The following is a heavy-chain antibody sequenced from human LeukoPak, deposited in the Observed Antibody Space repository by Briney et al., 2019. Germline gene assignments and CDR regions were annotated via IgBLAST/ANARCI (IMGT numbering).Heavy chain of an antibody. Sequence: GGSLRLSCAASGFTFSDYYMSWIRQAPGKGLEWVSFINSGGSSIYYVASVKGRFTISRDNAKNSLYLQMSSLRAEDTAVYYCASNLAANYHFYYGIDVWGQGTTVTVSS. J-gene: IGHJ6*02. CDR2: INSGGSSI. CDR3: ASNLAANYHFYYGIDV. CDR1: GFTFSDYY. V-gene: IGHV3-11*01. D-gene: IGHD1-26*01.